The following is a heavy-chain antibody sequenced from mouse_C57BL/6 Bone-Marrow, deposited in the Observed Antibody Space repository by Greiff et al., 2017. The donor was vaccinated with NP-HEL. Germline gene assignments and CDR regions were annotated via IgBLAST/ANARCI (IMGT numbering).Heavy chain of an antibody. CDR3: ARSWDYDSFAY. J-gene: IGHJ3*01. CDR2: INPSTGGT. Sequence: VQLQQPGAELVKPGASVKISCKASGYSFTGYYMNWVKQSPEKSLEWIGGINPSTGGTTYNQKFKAKATLTVDKSSSTAYMQLKSLTSEDSAVYYCARSWDYDSFAYWGQGTLVTVSA. D-gene: IGHD2-4*01. V-gene: IGHV1-42*01. CDR1: GYSFTGYY.